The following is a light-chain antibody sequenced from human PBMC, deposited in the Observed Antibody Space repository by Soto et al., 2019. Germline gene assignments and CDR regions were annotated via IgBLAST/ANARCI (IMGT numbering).Light chain of an antibody. CDR2: DAS. J-gene: IGKJ2*01. V-gene: IGKV1-5*01. CDR3: QQYKSYSYT. Sequence: DIQMTQSPSILSASVGDRVAITCRASESISNWLAWYQQKPGKAPKVLIYDASRLQSGVPERFSGSGSGTEFTLTICSLQVDDIATYYCQQYKSYSYTFGQGTNLEI. CDR1: ESISNW.